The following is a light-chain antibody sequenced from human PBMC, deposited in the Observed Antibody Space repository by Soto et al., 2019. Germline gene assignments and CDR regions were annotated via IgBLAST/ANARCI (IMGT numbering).Light chain of an antibody. CDR3: QQYGSSQIT. CDR2: GAS. J-gene: IGKJ5*01. CDR1: HSVSSSY. Sequence: EIVLTQSPGTLSLSPGERATLSCMASHSVSSSYLAWYQQEPGQAPRLLIYGASSRATGIPDRFSGSGSGTDFTLTISRLGPEDFAVYYCQQYGSSQITFGQGTRLEIK. V-gene: IGKV3-20*01.